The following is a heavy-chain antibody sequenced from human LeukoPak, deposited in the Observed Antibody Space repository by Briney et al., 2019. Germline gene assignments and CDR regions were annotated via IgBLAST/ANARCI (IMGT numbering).Heavy chain of an antibody. V-gene: IGHV3-74*01. CDR1: GFTFSSYW. J-gene: IGHJ4*02. CDR2: INTDGSST. Sequence: GGSLRLSCAASGFTFSSYWMHWVRQAPGKGLVWVSRINTDGSSTSYVDSGKGRFNISRDNAKNTLYLQMNSPRAEDTAVYYCARGYNYCYWIAYWGQGTMVTVSS. D-gene: IGHD5-18*01. CDR3: ARGYNYCYWIAY.